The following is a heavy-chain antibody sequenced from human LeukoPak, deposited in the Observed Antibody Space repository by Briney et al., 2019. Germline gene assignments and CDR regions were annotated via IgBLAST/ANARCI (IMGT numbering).Heavy chain of an antibody. CDR2: IYYSGST. D-gene: IGHD1-7*01. CDR3: ARSNWNYGPDFDY. Sequence: SETLSLTCTVSGGSISSYYWSWIRQPPGKGLEWIGYIYYSGSTNYNPSLKSRVTISVDTSKNQSSLKLSSVTAADTAVYYCARSNWNYGPDFDYWGQGTLVTVSS. J-gene: IGHJ4*02. V-gene: IGHV4-59*01. CDR1: GGSISSYY.